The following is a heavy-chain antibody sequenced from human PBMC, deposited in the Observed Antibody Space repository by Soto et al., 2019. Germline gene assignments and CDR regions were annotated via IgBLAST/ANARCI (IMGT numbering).Heavy chain of an antibody. Sequence: PSQTLSLTCAISGDSVSANNAAWNWIGQSPSRGLEWLGRTYFRSKWNYDYAESVKSRLTITPDTNNNQISLQLNSVIPEDAAVYYCVRQPLANLALYGMDVWGQGTTVSVSS. J-gene: IGHJ6*02. CDR3: VRQPLANLALYGMDV. CDR2: TYFRSKWNY. D-gene: IGHD6-6*01. CDR1: GDSVSANNAA. V-gene: IGHV6-1*01.